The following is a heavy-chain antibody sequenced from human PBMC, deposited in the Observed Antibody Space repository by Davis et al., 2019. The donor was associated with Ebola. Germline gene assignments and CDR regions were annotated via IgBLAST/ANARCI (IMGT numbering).Heavy chain of an antibody. CDR1: GFTFSSYG. J-gene: IGHJ3*01. V-gene: IGHV3-30*18. CDR3: AKEETRLHAFDV. CDR2: TPSGGSNE. D-gene: IGHD3-16*01. Sequence: PGGSLRLSCAASGFTFSSYGMHWVRQAPGKGLEWVAITPSGGSNEYYADSVKGRFTISRDNSKNTLYLQMNSLITEDTAVYYCAKEETRLHAFDVWGLGTMVTVSS.